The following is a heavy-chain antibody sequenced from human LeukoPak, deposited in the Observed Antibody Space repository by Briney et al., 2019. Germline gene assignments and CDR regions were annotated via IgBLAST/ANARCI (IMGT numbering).Heavy chain of an antibody. J-gene: IGHJ4*02. CDR1: GGSISSYY. CDR3: ARGRGYSGGWYFGILFDY. Sequence: SPSEALSLTCTVSGGSISSYYWSWIRQPPGKGLEWIGYIYYSGSTNYNPSLKSRVTISVDTSKNQFSLKLSSVTAADTAVYYCARGRGYSGGWYFGILFDYWGQGTLVTVSS. CDR2: IYYSGST. V-gene: IGHV4-59*01. D-gene: IGHD6-19*01.